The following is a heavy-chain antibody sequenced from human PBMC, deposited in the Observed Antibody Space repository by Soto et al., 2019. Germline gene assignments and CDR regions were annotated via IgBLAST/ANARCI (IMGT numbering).Heavy chain of an antibody. V-gene: IGHV3-9*01. D-gene: IGHD5-18*01. CDR3: AKDRTAMVTGVDY. J-gene: IGHJ4*02. CDR2: ISWNSGSI. CDR1: GFTFDDYA. Sequence: EVQLVESGGGLVQPGRSLRLSCAASGFTFDDYAMHWVRQAPGKGLEWGSGISWNSGSIGYADSVKGRFTISRDNAKNSLYLQLNSLRAEDTALYYCAKDRTAMVTGVDYWGQGTLVTVSS.